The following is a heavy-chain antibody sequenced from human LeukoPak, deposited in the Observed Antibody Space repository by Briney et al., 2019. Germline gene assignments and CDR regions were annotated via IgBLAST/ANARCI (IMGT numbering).Heavy chain of an antibody. CDR3: ARGFFTIFGVVTTHRSYNWFDP. CDR1: GYTFTSYD. J-gene: IGHJ5*02. D-gene: IGHD3-3*01. V-gene: IGHV1-8*01. Sequence: GASVKVSFKASGYTFTSYDINWVRQATGQGLEWMGWMNPNSGNTGYAQKFQGRVTMTRNTSISTAYMELSSLRSEDTAVYYCARGFFTIFGVVTTHRSYNWFDPWGQGTLVTVSS. CDR2: MNPNSGNT.